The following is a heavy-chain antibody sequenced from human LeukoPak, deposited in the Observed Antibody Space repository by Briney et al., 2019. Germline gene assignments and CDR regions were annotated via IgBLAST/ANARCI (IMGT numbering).Heavy chain of an antibody. J-gene: IGHJ4*02. D-gene: IGHD2-21*02. CDR1: GGSISSYY. CDR2: IYTSGST. CDR3: ARARYCGGDCHYYFDY. Sequence: NPSETLSLTCTVSGGSISSYYWSWIRQPAGKGLEWIGRIYTSGSTNYNPSLKSRVTMSVDTSKNQFSLKLSSVTAADTAVYYCARARYCGGDCHYYFDYWGQGTPVTVSS. V-gene: IGHV4-4*07.